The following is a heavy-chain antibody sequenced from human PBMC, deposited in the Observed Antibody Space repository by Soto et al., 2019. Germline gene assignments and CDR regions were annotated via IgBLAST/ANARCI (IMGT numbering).Heavy chain of an antibody. V-gene: IGHV3-48*03. J-gene: IGHJ4*02. D-gene: IGHD3-9*01. CDR1: GFTFSSYS. Sequence: EVQLVESGGGLVQPGGSLRLSCVASGFTFSSYSIVWLRQAPGKGLEWVSYIFTTGTTIYYADSVKGRFTVSRDNAKNSLFLLLNSLRAEDTAVYYCARDKDWAFDYWGQGTLVTVSS. CDR3: ARDKDWAFDY. CDR2: IFTTGTTI.